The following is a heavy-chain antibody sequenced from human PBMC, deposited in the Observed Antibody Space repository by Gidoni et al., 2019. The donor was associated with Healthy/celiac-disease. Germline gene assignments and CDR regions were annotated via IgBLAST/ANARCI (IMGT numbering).Heavy chain of an antibody. J-gene: IGHJ4*02. V-gene: IGHV4-59*01. D-gene: IGHD2-15*01. CDR2: IYYSGST. Sequence: QVQLQESGPGLVKPSETLSLTCTVSGGSISSYYWSWIRQPPGKGLEWIGYIYYSGSTNYNPSLKRRVTISVDTSKNQFSLKLSSVTAADTAVYYCARGSVDCSGGSCYWIVDYWGQGTLVTVSS. CDR1: GGSISSYY. CDR3: ARGSVDCSGGSCYWIVDY.